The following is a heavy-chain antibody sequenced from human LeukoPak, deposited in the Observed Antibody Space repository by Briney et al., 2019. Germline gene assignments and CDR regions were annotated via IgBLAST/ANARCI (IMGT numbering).Heavy chain of an antibody. Sequence: SETLSLTCAVYGGSFSGYYWSWIRQPPGKGLEWIGEINHSGSTNYNPSLKSRVTISVDTSKNQFSLKLSSVTAADTAVYYCARGKYYDSVWGQGTLVTVSS. CDR1: GGSFSGYY. CDR3: ARGKYYDSV. CDR2: INHSGST. J-gene: IGHJ4*02. V-gene: IGHV4-34*01. D-gene: IGHD3-10*01.